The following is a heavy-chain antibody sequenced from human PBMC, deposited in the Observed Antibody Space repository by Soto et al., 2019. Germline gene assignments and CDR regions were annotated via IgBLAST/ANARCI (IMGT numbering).Heavy chain of an antibody. J-gene: IGHJ6*02. CDR1: GYTFTSYG. CDR3: ARRTGGNYYYGMDV. D-gene: IGHD2-15*01. CDR2: ISAYNGNT. Sequence: ASVKVSCKASGYTFTSYGISWVRQAPGQGLEWMGWISAYNGNTNYAQKLQGRVTMTTDTSTSTAYMELRSLRSNDTAVYYCARRTGGNYYYGMDVWGQGTTVTVS. V-gene: IGHV1-18*01.